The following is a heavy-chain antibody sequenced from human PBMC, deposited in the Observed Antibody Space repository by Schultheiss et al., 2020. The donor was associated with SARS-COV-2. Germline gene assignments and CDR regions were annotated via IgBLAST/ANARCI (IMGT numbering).Heavy chain of an antibody. CDR1: GFTFSSYW. CDR2: IKQDGSEK. D-gene: IGHD3-3*01. J-gene: IGHJ4*02. V-gene: IGHV3-7*01. CDR3: ARVGMGGFLEWLLFGY. Sequence: GGSLRLSWAASGFTFSSYWMSWVRQAPGKGLEWVANIKQDGSEKYYVDSVKGRFTISRDNAKNSLYLQMNSLRAEDTAVYYCARVGMGGFLEWLLFGYWGQGTLVTVSS.